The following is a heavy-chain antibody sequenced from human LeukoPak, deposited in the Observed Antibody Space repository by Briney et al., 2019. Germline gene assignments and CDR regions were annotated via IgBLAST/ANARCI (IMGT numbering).Heavy chain of an antibody. CDR1: GFTFSGFS. Sequence: GGSLRLSCAASGFTFSGFSMSWVRQSPTKGLEWVANIRQDGSERYYVDSVKGRFTISRDNAKNSLSLQMNNLRVEDTAVYYCARAGSHWHYVYWGQGTVVTVSS. D-gene: IGHD3-10*01. J-gene: IGHJ4*02. CDR2: IRQDGSER. V-gene: IGHV3-7*01. CDR3: ARAGSHWHYVY.